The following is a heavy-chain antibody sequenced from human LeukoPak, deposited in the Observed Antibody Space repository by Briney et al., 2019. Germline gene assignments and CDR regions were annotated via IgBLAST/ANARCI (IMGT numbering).Heavy chain of an antibody. CDR3: ARALTGYRPVDY. V-gene: IGHV4-59*01. J-gene: IGHJ4*02. D-gene: IGHD3-9*01. CDR1: GGSITSSFY. CDR2: IYNSGGT. Sequence: SETLSLTCTVSGGSITSSFYWSWIRQSPGKGLEWIGYIYNSGGTKYNPSLKSRVTISVDTSKNQFSLKLSSVTAADTAVYYCARALTGYRPVDYWGQGTLVTVSS.